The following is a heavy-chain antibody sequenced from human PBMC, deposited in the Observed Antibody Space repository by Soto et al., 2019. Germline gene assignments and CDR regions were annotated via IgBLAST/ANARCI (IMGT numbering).Heavy chain of an antibody. V-gene: IGHV1-46*01. CDR2: INPSGGST. D-gene: IGHD3-3*01. J-gene: IGHJ5*02. CDR1: GYTFTSYY. Sequence: GASVKVSCKASGYTFTSYYVHWVRQAPGQGLEWMGIINPSGGSTSYAQKFQGRVTMTRDTSTSTVYMELSSLRSEDTAVYYCARSPLWSGYSWIVYNWFDPWGQGTLVTVSS. CDR3: ARSPLWSGYSWIVYNWFDP.